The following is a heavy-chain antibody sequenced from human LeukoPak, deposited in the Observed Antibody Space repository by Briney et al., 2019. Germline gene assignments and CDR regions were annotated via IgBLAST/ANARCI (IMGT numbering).Heavy chain of an antibody. CDR1: GFTFSKYA. J-gene: IGHJ4*02. CDR3: AKSVESAVTTNPYFDY. Sequence: PGGSLRLSCAASGFTFSKYAMSWVRQAPGKGLEWVSVISGSGGSTYYADSVKGRFTISRDNSKNTLYLQMNSLRAEDTAVYYCAKSVESAVTTNPYFDYWGQGTLVTVSS. D-gene: IGHD4-17*01. V-gene: IGHV3-23*01. CDR2: ISGSGGST.